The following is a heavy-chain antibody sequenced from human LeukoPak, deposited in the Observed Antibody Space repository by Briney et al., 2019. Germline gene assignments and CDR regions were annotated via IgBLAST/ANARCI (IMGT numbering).Heavy chain of an antibody. V-gene: IGHV3-30*02. J-gene: IGHJ4*02. CDR1: GFTFSSYG. Sequence: PGGSLRLSCAASGFTFSSYGMHWVRQAPGKGLEWVAFIRYDGSNKYYADSVKGRFTTSRDNSKTTLYLQMNSLRAEDTAVYYCARGVAHLPPGEYSWNYDYWGQGTLVTVSS. D-gene: IGHD1-7*01. CDR3: ARGVAHLPPGEYSWNYDY. CDR2: IRYDGSNK.